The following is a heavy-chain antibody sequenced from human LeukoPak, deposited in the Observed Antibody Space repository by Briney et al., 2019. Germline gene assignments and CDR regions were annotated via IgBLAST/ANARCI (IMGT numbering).Heavy chain of an antibody. Sequence: PSETLSLTCAVYGGSFSGYYWSWIRQPPGKGLEWIGEINHSGSTNYNPSLKSRVTISVDTSKNQFSLKLSSVTAADTAVYYCARGQWELPLYWYYYGMDVWGQGTTVTVSS. V-gene: IGHV4-34*01. D-gene: IGHD1-26*01. CDR1: GGSFSGYY. J-gene: IGHJ6*02. CDR3: ARGQWELPLYWYYYGMDV. CDR2: INHSGST.